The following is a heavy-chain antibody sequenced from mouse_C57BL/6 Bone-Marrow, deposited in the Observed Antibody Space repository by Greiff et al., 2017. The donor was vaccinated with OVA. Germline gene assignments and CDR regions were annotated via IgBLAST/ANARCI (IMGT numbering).Heavy chain of an antibody. CDR3: ARSGSNYGYYYAMDY. D-gene: IGHD2-5*01. CDR2: INPNNGGT. Sequence: EVKLQESGPELVKPGASVKIPCKASGYTFTDYNMDWVKQSHGKSLEWIGDINPNNGGTIYNQKFKGKATLTVDKSSSTAYMELRSLTSEDTAVYYCARSGSNYGYYYAMDYWGQGTSVTVSS. CDR1: GYTFTDYN. V-gene: IGHV1-18*01. J-gene: IGHJ4*01.